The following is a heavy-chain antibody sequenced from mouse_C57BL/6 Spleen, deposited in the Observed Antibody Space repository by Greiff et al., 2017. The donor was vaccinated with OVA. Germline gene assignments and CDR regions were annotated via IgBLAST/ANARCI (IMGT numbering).Heavy chain of an antibody. CDR1: GYSFTGYY. CDR2: INPSTGGT. Sequence: EVKLVESGPELVKPGASVKISCKASGYSFTGYYMNWVKQSPEKSLEWIGEINPSTGGTTYNQKFKAKATLTVDKSSSTAYMQLKSLTSEDSAVYYCARSYYYGSSYDYAMDYWGQGTSVTGAS. V-gene: IGHV1-42*01. CDR3: ARSYYYGSSYDYAMDY. J-gene: IGHJ4*01. D-gene: IGHD1-1*01.